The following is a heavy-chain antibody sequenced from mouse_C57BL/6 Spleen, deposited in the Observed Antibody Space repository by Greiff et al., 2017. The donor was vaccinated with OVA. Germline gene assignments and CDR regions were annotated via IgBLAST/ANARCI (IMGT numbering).Heavy chain of an antibody. CDR3: ARSIITFDC. CDR2: INPSTGGT. J-gene: IGHJ2*01. Sequence: EVKLMESGPELVKPGASVKISCKASGYSFTGYYMNWVKQSPEKSLEWIGEINPSTGGTTYNQKFKATATLTVDKSSSTAYMQLKSLTSEDSAVYYCARSIITFDCWGQGTTLTVSS. CDR1: GYSFTGYY. D-gene: IGHD1-1*01. V-gene: IGHV1-42*01.